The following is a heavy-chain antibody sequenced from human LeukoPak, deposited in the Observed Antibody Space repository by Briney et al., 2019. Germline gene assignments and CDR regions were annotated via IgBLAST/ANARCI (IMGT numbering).Heavy chain of an antibody. CDR1: GFTFSDHY. J-gene: IGHJ4*02. CDR3: ARDLGGALDY. Sequence: GGSLRLSCAASGFTFSDHYMDWVRQAPGKGLEWVAVIWYDGSNKYYADSVKGRFTISRDNSKNTLYLQMNSLRAEDTAVYYCARDLGGALDYWGQGTLVTVSS. D-gene: IGHD3-16*01. V-gene: IGHV3-33*08. CDR2: IWYDGSNK.